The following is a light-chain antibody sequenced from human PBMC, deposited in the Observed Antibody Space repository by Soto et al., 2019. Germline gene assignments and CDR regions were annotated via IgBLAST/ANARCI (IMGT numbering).Light chain of an antibody. CDR2: GAS. CDR1: QSVSSN. Sequence: EIVMTRPPATQSVSPGERXTLSCRASQSVSSNLAWYQQKPGQAPRLLIYGASSRATGIPDRFSGSGSGTDFTLTISRLEPEDFAVYYCQQYGSSPVTFGQGTRLEIK. CDR3: QQYGSSPVT. V-gene: IGKV3-20*01. J-gene: IGKJ5*01.